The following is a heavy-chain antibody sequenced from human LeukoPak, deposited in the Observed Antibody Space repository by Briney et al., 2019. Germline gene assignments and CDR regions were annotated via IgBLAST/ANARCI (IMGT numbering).Heavy chain of an antibody. Sequence: PGGSLRLSCAVSGFTFSSYWMHWVRQAPGKGLVWVSRIKTDGSSTYYADSVKGRFTISRDNAKNTLYLQMSSLRVEDTALYYCARAYSMDVWGQGTTVTVSS. J-gene: IGHJ6*02. CDR1: GFTFSSYW. CDR2: IKTDGSST. D-gene: IGHD2-21*01. CDR3: ARAYSMDV. V-gene: IGHV3-74*01.